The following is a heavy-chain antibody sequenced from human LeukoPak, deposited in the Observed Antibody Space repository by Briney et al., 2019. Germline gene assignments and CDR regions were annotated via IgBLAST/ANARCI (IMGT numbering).Heavy chain of an antibody. CDR2: IFPSGGEI. Sequence: PGGSLRLSCAAAGFTFNNYAMNWVRQPPGKGLEWVSSIFPSGGEIHYADSVRGRFTISRDNSKSTLSLQMNSLRAEDTAIYYCATYRQVLLPFESWGQGTLVTVSS. CDR1: GFTFNNYA. V-gene: IGHV3-23*01. D-gene: IGHD2-8*02. J-gene: IGHJ4*02. CDR3: ATYRQVLLPFES.